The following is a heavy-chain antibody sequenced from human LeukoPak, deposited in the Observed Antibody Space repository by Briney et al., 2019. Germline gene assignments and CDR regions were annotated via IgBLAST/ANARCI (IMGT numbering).Heavy chain of an antibody. J-gene: IGHJ5*02. CDR2: INHSGST. CDR3: ARDPPDYYDSSGYL. V-gene: IGHV4-34*01. CDR1: GGSFSGYY. Sequence: SETLSLTCAVYGGSFSGYYWSWIRQPPGRGLEWIGEINHSGSTNYNPSLKSRVTISVDTSKNQFSLKLSSVTAADTAVYYCARDPPDYYDSSGYLWGQGTPVTVSS. D-gene: IGHD3-22*01.